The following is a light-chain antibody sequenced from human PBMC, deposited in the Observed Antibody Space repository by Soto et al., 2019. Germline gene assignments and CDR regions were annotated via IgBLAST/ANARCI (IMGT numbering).Light chain of an antibody. CDR2: DAS. CDR3: QQYETFSGT. J-gene: IGKJ1*01. Sequence: IQLTQSPSSLSASVGDRVTITCRASQGIGSYLAWYQQKPGEAPKLLIYDASTLQRGVPSRFSGGGSGTQFTLTISSLQPEDFATYYCQQYETFSGTFGQGTKVDIK. V-gene: IGKV1-9*01. CDR1: QGIGSY.